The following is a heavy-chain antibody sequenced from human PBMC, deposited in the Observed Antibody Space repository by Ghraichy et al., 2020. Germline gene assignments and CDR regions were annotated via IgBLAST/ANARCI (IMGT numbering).Heavy chain of an antibody. D-gene: IGHD6-13*01. CDR1: GGSFSGYY. V-gene: IGHV4-34*01. CDR3: ARSGIAGP. J-gene: IGHJ5*02. CDR2: INHSGST. Sequence: SETLSLTCAVYGGSFSGYYWSWIRQPPGKGLEWIGEINHSGSTNYNPSLKSRVTISVDTSKNQFSLKLSSVTAADTAVYYCARSGIAGPWGQGTLVTVSS.